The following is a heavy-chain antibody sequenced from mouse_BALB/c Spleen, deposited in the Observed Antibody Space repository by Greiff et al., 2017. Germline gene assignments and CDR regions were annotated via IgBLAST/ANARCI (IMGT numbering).Heavy chain of an antibody. V-gene: IGHV2-4-1*01. CDR2: IWSGGST. CDR3: ARNGCYGEFAY. CDR1: GFSLTSYG. Sequence: QVQLQQSGPGLVQPSQSLSITCTVSGFSLTSYGVHWVRQSPGKGLEWLGVIWSGGSTDYNAAFISRLSISKDNSKSQVFFKMNSLQADDTAIYYCARNGCYGEFAYWGQGTLVTVSA. D-gene: IGHD1-1*01. J-gene: IGHJ3*01.